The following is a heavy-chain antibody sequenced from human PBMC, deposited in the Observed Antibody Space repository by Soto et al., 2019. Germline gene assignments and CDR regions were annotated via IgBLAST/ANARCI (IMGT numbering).Heavy chain of an antibody. CDR1: GTSITIFSW. D-gene: IGHD6-13*01. J-gene: IGHJ6*02. CDR2: VYQSGSG. Sequence: QVQLQESGPGLVKPSETLSLTCAVSGTSITIFSWCAWARRSPVKGLEWIGEVYQSGSGNYNPSLKRRVSMSVDKTKKQVSLTLSSVTAADTAVYYCAKEWGSSWFGQAGMDVCGHGTTVIVSS. CDR3: AKEWGSSWFGQAGMDV. V-gene: IGHV4-4*02.